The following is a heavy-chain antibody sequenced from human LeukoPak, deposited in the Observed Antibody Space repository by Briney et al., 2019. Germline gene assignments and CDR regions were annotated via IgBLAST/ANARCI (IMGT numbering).Heavy chain of an antibody. V-gene: IGHV4-38-2*02. CDR2: IYHSGST. CDR1: GYSISSGYY. D-gene: IGHD2-2*01. Sequence: SETLSLTCTVSGYSISSGYYWGWIRQPPGKGLEWIGSIYHSGSTYYSPSLKSRVTISVDTSKNQFSLKLSSVTAADTAVYYCAREDIVVVPAAMPDAFDIWGQGTMVTVSS. CDR3: AREDIVVVPAAMPDAFDI. J-gene: IGHJ3*02.